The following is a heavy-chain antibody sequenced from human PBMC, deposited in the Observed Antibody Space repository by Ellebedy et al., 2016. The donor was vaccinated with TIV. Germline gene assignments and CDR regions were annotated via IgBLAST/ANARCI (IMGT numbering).Heavy chain of an antibody. CDR1: GGSVSSGSYY. D-gene: IGHD3-10*01. CDR3: SRGRVRGVPDY. J-gene: IGHJ4*02. V-gene: IGHV4-61*01. CDR2: IYYSGST. Sequence: SETLSLXXTVSGGSVSSGSYYWSWIRQPPGKGLEWIGYIYYSGSTNYNPSLKSRVTISVDTSKNQFSLKLSSVTAADTAVYYCSRGRVRGVPDYWGQGTLVTVSS.